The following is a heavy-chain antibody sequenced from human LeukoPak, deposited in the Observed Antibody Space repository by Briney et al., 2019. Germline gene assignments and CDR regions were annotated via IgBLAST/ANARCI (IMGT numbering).Heavy chain of an antibody. CDR3: ARVNYHDSSGYFSSPSFDY. CDR2: INPSGGTT. V-gene: IGHV1-46*01. J-gene: IGHJ4*02. D-gene: IGHD3-22*01. CDR1: GYTFTNYY. Sequence: ASVKVSCKASGYTFTNYYIHWVRQAPGQGLEWMGIINPSGGTTNYAQRFQGRVTMTRETSTSTAYMELSSLRSEDTALYYCARVNYHDSSGYFSSPSFDYWGQGTLVTVSS.